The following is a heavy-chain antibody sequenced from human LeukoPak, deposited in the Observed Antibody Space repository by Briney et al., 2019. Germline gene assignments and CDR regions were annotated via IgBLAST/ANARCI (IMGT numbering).Heavy chain of an antibody. CDR1: GFTFRSYG. V-gene: IGHV3-30*18. CDR3: AKEYDSLYYFDY. D-gene: IGHD3-16*01. Sequence: PGRSLRLSCAASGFTFRSYGMHWVRQAPGKGLEWVAVISYDGSKEHYGDSVKGRFSISRDNSKNTLYLQMNSPRAEDTAVYYCAKEYDSLYYFDYWGQGTLVTVSS. CDR2: ISYDGSKE. J-gene: IGHJ4*02.